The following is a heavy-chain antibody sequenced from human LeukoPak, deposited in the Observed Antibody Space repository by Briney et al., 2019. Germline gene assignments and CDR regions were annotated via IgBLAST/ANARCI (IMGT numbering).Heavy chain of an antibody. V-gene: IGHV4-31*03. CDR2: TSYSEGT. CDR3: AAADWESFYFDS. Sequence: PSETLSLTCTVSGGSVSRGGYYWNCIRQHPGKGLEWIGFTSYSEGTYYNPSLMSRITISVDRSQNQFSLKMRDVTAADTAVYFCAAADWESFYFDSWGQGAFVAVSS. J-gene: IGHJ4*02. D-gene: IGHD1-26*01. CDR1: GGSVSRGGYY.